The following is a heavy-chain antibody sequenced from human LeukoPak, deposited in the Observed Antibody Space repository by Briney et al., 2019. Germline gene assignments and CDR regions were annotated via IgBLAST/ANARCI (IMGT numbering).Heavy chain of an antibody. CDR1: GYTFTSYG. V-gene: IGHV1-18*01. J-gene: IGHJ4*02. CDR3: ARPQEEHGYNYNWAFDY. D-gene: IGHD5-24*01. Sequence: ASVKVSCKGSGYTFTSYGIDWVRQAPGQGLEWMGWLSAYNGNTNYAQELQGRVTMTTDTSTTTAYMELRSLRSDDTAVYYCARPQEEHGYNYNWAFDYWGQGTLVTVSS. CDR2: LSAYNGNT.